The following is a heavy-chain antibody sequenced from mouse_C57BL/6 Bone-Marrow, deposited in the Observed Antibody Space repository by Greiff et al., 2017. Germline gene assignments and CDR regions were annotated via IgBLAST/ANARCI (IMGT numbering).Heavy chain of an antibody. CDR2: IDPETGGT. J-gene: IGHJ3*01. CDR1: GYTFTDYE. CDR3: TREGIYDDYDGGGPAWFAY. D-gene: IGHD2-4*01. Sequence: QVHVKQSGAELVRPGASVTLSCKASGYTFTDYEMHWVKQTPVHGLEWIGAIDPETGGTAYNQKFKGKAILTADKSSSTAYMELRSLTSEDSAVYYCTREGIYDDYDGGGPAWFAYWGQGTLVTVSA. V-gene: IGHV1-15*01.